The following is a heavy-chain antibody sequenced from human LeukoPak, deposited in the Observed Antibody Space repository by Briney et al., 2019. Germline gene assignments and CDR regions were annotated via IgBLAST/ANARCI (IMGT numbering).Heavy chain of an antibody. CDR2: IHPSGIF. Sequence: PSETLSLTCAVYGGSCDDYYCSWIRQPPGKGLEWIDEIHPSGIFYYNSSLMSRVTISIDTSKSQFSLRLTSVTAADTGFYYCARGRDRSKAGDHWGQGSLVTVSS. V-gene: IGHV4-34*01. CDR3: ARGRDRSKAGDH. D-gene: IGHD5-24*01. CDR1: GGSCDDYY. J-gene: IGHJ4*02.